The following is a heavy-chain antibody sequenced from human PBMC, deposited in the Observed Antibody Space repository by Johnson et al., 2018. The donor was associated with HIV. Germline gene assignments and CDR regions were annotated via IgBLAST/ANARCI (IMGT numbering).Heavy chain of an antibody. CDR2: ISYHGTNK. J-gene: IGHJ3*02. V-gene: IGHV3-30-3*01. D-gene: IGHD1-26*01. Sequence: QVQLVESGGGVVQPGRSLRLSCAASGFTFSRYAMHWVRQAPGKGLEWVAVISYHGTNKYYADSVKGRFTISRDNSKNTLYLQMNSLRAEDTAVYYCARGGGRWGIDAFDIWGQGTMVTVSS. CDR3: ARGGGRWGIDAFDI. CDR1: GFTFSRYA.